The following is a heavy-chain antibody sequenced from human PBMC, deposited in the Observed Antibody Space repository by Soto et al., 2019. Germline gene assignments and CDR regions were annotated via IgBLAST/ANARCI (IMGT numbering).Heavy chain of an antibody. J-gene: IGHJ6*02. Sequence: PGGSLILSCAASGFNFSSYWMSWVRPAPGKGLEWVAVIAFDGSQEFYGDSVRGRFTISRDNSKNTLFLQMKSLTPEDTAVYYCATKVRVTNYLYYGMDVWGQGTTVTVSS. V-gene: IGHV3-30*03. CDR2: IAFDGSQE. CDR1: GFNFSSYW. D-gene: IGHD2-21*02. CDR3: ATKVRVTNYLYYGMDV.